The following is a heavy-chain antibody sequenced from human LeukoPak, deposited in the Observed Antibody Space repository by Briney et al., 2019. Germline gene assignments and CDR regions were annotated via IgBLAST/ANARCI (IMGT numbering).Heavy chain of an antibody. D-gene: IGHD6-13*01. J-gene: IGHJ4*02. Sequence: SETLSLTCTVSSGSISSYYWSWIRQPPGKGREWIGYIYYSGSTNYNPSLKSRVTISIDTSKNQLSLKLTSVTAADTAIYYCARVGSSWSIDYWGQGTLVTVSS. CDR3: ARVGSSWSIDY. CDR2: IYYSGST. V-gene: IGHV4-59*01. CDR1: SGSISSYY.